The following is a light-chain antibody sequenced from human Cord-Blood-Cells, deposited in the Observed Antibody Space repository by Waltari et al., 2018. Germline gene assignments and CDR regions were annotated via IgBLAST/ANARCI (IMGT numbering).Light chain of an antibody. CDR3: QQSYSTPPWT. V-gene: IGKV1-39*01. CDR2: AAS. J-gene: IGKJ1*01. CDR1: QSISSY. Sequence: DIQMTQSPSSLSASVGDKVTITCRASQSISSYLNWYQQKPGKAPKLLIYAASSLQSAVPSRFSGSGSGTDFTLTSSSLQPEDFATYYGQQSYSTPPWTFVQGTKVEIK.